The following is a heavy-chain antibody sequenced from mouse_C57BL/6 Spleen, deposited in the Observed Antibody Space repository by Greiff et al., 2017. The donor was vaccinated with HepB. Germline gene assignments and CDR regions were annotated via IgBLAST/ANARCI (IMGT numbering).Heavy chain of an antibody. Sequence: QVHVKQSGAELARPGASVKLSCKASGYTFTSYGISWVKQRTGQGLEWIGEIYPRSGNTYYNEKFKGKATLTADKSSSTAYMELRSLTSEDSAVYFCQLRRDWYFDVWGTGTTVTVSS. D-gene: IGHD4-1*02. CDR1: GYTFTSYG. V-gene: IGHV1-81*01. CDR3: QLRRDWYFDV. J-gene: IGHJ1*03. CDR2: IYPRSGNT.